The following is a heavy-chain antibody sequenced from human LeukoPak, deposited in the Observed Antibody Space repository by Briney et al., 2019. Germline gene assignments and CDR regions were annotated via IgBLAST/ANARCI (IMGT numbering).Heavy chain of an antibody. CDR1: GGSISSGLYY. CDR2: IYTSGST. Sequence: SETLSLTCTVSGGSISSGLYYWSWIRQPAGKGLEWIGRIYTSGSTNYNPSLKSRVTISLDTSKNQFSLKLSSVTAADTAVYFCVRLGVVGLDQNWFDPWGQGTLVSVSS. CDR3: VRLGVVGLDQNWFDP. J-gene: IGHJ5*02. V-gene: IGHV4-61*02. D-gene: IGHD1-26*01.